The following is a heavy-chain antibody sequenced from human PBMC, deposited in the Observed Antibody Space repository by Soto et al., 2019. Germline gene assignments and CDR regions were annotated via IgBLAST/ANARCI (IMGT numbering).Heavy chain of an antibody. Sequence: QVQLVQSGAEVKKPGSSVKVSCKASGGTFSSYAISWVRQAPGQGLERMGWIIPIFGTANYAQKFEGRVTITADESTSTAYMELGSLRSEDTAVYYCSTSQTTGILCYYYGMDVWGQGPTVTVSS. CDR3: STSQTTGILCYYYGMDV. D-gene: IGHD4-17*01. J-gene: IGHJ6*02. V-gene: IGHV1-69*01. CDR2: IIPIFGTA. CDR1: GGTFSSYA.